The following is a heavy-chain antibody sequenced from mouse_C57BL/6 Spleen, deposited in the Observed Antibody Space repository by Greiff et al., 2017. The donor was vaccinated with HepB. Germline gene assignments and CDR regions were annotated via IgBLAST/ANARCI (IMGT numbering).Heavy chain of an antibody. Sequence: QVQLQQSGAELVRPGTSVKVSCKASGYAFTNYLIEWVKQRPGQGLEWIGVINPGSGGTNYNEKFKGKATLTADKSSSTAYMQLSSLTSEDSAVYFCARSQLPYAMDYWGQGTSVTVSS. CDR1: GYAFTNYL. V-gene: IGHV1-54*01. D-gene: IGHD6-1*01. CDR3: ARSQLPYAMDY. CDR2: INPGSGGT. J-gene: IGHJ4*01.